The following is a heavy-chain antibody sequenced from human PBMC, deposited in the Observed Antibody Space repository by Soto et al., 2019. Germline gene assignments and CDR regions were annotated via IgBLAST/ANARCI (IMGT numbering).Heavy chain of an antibody. Sequence: ETLSLTCAVYGGSFSGYYWSWIRQPPGKGLEWIGEINHSGSANYNPSLKSRVTISVDTSKNQFSLKLSSVTAADTAVYYCASKPPSGWFDPWGQGTLVTVSS. CDR3: ASKPPSGWFDP. CDR1: GGSFSGYY. D-gene: IGHD2-15*01. CDR2: INHSGSA. J-gene: IGHJ5*02. V-gene: IGHV4-34*01.